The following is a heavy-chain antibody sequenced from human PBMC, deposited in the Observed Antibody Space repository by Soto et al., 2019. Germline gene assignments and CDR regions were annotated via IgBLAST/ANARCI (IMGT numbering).Heavy chain of an antibody. CDR3: RRVGDYNFWSGPDY. V-gene: IGHV3-72*01. D-gene: IGHD3-3*01. CDR1: GFSFSAHY. J-gene: IGHJ4*02. CDR2: TRNKANRYTT. Sequence: EVQLVESGGGLVQPGGSLRLSCAASGFSFSAHYMDWVRQAPGKGLEWVARTRNKANRYTTEYAATVKGRVTISRDDSKNSLYLQRSSLQTEYTDVYYCRRVGDYNFWSGPDYWGQGTLVTVSS.